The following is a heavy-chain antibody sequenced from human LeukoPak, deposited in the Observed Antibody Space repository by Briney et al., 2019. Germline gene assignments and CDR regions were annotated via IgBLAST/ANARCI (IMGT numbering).Heavy chain of an antibody. CDR2: IGFDGSNK. CDR1: GFPVSSNY. J-gene: IGHJ3*01. Sequence: PGGSLRLSCAASGFPVSSNYMSWVRQAPGKGLGWGAVIGFDGSNKYDAGSVKGRFTISRDNSKNMMYLQMNSLRAEDTAVYYCARDRFMVRGVMVGTFDLWGQGTMVTVSS. V-gene: IGHV3-33*08. D-gene: IGHD3-10*01. CDR3: ARDRFMVRGVMVGTFDL.